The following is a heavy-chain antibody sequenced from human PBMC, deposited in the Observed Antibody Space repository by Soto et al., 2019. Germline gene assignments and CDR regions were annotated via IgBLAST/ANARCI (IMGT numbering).Heavy chain of an antibody. V-gene: IGHV4-59*12. CDR2: IYYSGST. J-gene: IGHJ6*02. D-gene: IGHD5-12*01. CDR3: ARDGGRDGYNLRDYYYYGMDV. Sequence: SETLSLTCTVSGGSISSYYWSWIRQPPGKGLEWIGYIYYSGSTNYNPSLKSRVTISVDTSKNQFSLKLSSVTAADTAVYYCARDGGRDGYNLRDYYYYGMDVWGQGTTVTVSS. CDR1: GGSISSYY.